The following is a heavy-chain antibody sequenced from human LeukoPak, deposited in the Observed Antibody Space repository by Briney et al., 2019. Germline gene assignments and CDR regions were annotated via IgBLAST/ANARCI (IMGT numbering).Heavy chain of an antibody. CDR3: ARGNYGGNRYFDI. J-gene: IGHJ4*02. Sequence: ASVKVSCKASGYTFRSYEINWVRQAPGQGLEWVGWIHPNSGKTGYAQKFQGRVTMTRDNSTKTAFMELNSLKFEDTAIFYCARGNYGGNRYFDIWGQGTLVTVSS. CDR1: GYTFRSYE. D-gene: IGHD4-23*01. CDR2: IHPNSGKT. V-gene: IGHV1-8*01.